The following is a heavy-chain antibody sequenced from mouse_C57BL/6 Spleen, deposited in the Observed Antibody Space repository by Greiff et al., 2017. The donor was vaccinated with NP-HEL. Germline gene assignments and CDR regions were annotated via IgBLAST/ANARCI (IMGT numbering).Heavy chain of an antibody. CDR3: ARRGDWYFDV. V-gene: IGHV5-17*01. CDR2: ISSGSSTI. CDR1: GFTFSDYG. J-gene: IGHJ1*03. Sequence: EVQRVESGGGLVKPGGSLKLSCAASGFTFSDYGMHWVRQAPEKGLEWVAYISSGSSTIYYEDTVKGRFTISRDNAKNTLFLQMNSLRSEDTAMYCCARRGDWYFDVWGTGTTVTVSS.